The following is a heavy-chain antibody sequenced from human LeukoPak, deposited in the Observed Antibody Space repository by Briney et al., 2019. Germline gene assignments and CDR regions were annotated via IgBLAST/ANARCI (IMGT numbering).Heavy chain of an antibody. D-gene: IGHD3-16*01. CDR3: ARETVMRGGPDAFDI. J-gene: IGHJ3*02. CDR1: GDSVSSNTAV. Sequence: SQTLSLTCAISGDSVSSNTAVWSWIRQSPSRGLEWLGRTYYRSKWYGDSAVSMKGRISITPDTSKNQFSLQSNSVTPDDTAMYYCARETVMRGGPDAFDIWGQGTMVTVSS. CDR2: TYYRSKWYG. V-gene: IGHV6-1*01.